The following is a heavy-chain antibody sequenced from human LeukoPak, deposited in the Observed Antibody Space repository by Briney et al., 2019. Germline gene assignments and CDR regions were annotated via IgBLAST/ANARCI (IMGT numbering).Heavy chain of an antibody. D-gene: IGHD1-26*01. CDR1: GGSISTYY. CDR2: IYYSGNT. V-gene: IGHV4-59*08. CDR3: ARVGMGSFDI. Sequence: SETLSLTCTVSGGSISTYYWSWIRQSPGKGLEWIGYIYYSGNTNCNPSLKSRVTISVDTSKNQFSLKLSSVTAADTAVYYCARVGMGSFDIWGKGTMATVSS. J-gene: IGHJ3*02.